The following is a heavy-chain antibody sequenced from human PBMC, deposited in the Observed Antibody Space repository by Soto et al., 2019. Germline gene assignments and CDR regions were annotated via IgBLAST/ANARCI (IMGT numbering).Heavy chain of an antibody. Sequence: ASVKVSCKASGYTFTGYYMHWVRQAPGQGLEWMGWINPNSGDTNYAQKFQGWVTMTRDTSISTAYMELSRLRSDDTAVYYCARGGECSSSWYLYGSGLTNWFDPWGQGTLVTVSS. CDR2: INPNSGDT. CDR3: ARGGECSSSWYLYGSGLTNWFDP. CDR1: GYTFTGYY. D-gene: IGHD6-13*01. J-gene: IGHJ5*02. V-gene: IGHV1-2*04.